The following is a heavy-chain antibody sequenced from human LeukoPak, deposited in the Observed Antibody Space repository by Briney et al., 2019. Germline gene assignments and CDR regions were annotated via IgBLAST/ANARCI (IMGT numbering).Heavy chain of an antibody. CDR3: AKDHSPNKVKRQQLVRGEFDY. J-gene: IGHJ4*02. CDR1: GFTVSSNY. V-gene: IGHV3-23*01. CDR2: ISGSGGST. D-gene: IGHD6-13*01. Sequence: QPRGSLRLSCAASGFTVSSNYMGWVRQAPGKGLEWVSAISGSGGSTYYADSVKGRFTISRDNSKNTLYLQMNSLRAEDTVVYYCAKDHSPNKVKRQQLVRGEFDYWGQGTLVTVSS.